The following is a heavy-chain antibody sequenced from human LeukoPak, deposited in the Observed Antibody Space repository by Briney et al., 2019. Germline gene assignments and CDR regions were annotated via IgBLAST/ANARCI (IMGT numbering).Heavy chain of an antibody. Sequence: SVKVSCKASGGTFSSYAISWVRQAPGQGLEWMGRIIPIFGTANYAQKFQGRVTITTDESTSTVYMELSSLRSEDTAVYYCARGSSASSGWYFPHFDYWGQGTLVTVSS. CDR3: ARGSSASSGWYFPHFDY. V-gene: IGHV1-69*05. D-gene: IGHD6-19*01. J-gene: IGHJ4*02. CDR1: GGTFSSYA. CDR2: IIPIFGTA.